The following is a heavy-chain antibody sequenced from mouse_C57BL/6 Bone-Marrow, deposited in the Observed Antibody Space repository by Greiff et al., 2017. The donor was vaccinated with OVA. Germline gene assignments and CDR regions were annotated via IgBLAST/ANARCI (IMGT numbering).Heavy chain of an antibody. J-gene: IGHJ3*01. CDR1: GYTFTSYG. CDR3: ARAGYYERVWFAY. CDR2: IYPRSGNT. Sequence: QVQLKQSGAELARPGASVKLSCKASGYTFTSYGISWVKQRTGQGLEWIGEIYPRSGNTYYNEKFKGKATLTADKSSSTAYMELRSLTSEDSAVYFCARAGYYERVWFAYWGQGTLVTVSA. D-gene: IGHD2-3*01. V-gene: IGHV1-81*01.